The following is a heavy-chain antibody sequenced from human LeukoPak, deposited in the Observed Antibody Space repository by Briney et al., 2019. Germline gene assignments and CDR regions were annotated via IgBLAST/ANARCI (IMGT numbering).Heavy chain of an antibody. CDR2: IYYSGST. D-gene: IGHD4-17*01. CDR1: GGSISSYY. CDR3: ARAYGDYEGDY. J-gene: IGHJ4*02. V-gene: IGHV4-59*01. Sequence: SQTLSLTCTVSGGSISSYYWSWIGQPPGKGLERIGYIYYSGSTNYNPSLKTRVTISVDTSKNQFSLKLSSVTAADTAVYYCARAYGDYEGDYWGQGTLVTVSS.